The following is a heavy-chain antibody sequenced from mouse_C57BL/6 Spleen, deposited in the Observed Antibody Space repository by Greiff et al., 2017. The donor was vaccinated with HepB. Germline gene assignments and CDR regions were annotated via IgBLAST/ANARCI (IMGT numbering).Heavy chain of an antibody. CDR1: GFNIKDDY. Sequence: VQLQQSGAELVRPGASVKLSCTASGFNIKDDYMHWVKQRPEQGLEWIGWIDPENGDTEYASKFQGKATITADTSSNTAYLQLSSLTSEDTAVYYGTTSGAYYSNHWYFDVWGTGTTVTVSS. J-gene: IGHJ1*03. CDR2: IDPENGDT. V-gene: IGHV14-4*01. CDR3: TTSGAYYSNHWYFDV. D-gene: IGHD2-5*01.